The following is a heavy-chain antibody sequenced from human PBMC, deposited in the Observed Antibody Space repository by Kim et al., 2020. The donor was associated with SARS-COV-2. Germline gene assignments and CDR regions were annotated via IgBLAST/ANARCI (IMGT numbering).Heavy chain of an antibody. CDR1: GFTFGDYA. CDR2: ISWNSGSI. CDR3: AKDKGFRGYYYYMDV. Sequence: GGSLRLSCAASGFTFGDYAMHWVRQAPGKGLEWVSGISWNSGSIGYADSVKGRFTISRDNAKNSLYLQMNSLRAEDTALYYCAKDKGFRGYYYYMDVWGKGTTVTVSS. J-gene: IGHJ6*03. V-gene: IGHV3-9*01.